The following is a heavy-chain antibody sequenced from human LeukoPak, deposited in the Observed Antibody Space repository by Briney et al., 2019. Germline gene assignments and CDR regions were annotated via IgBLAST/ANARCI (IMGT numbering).Heavy chain of an antibody. CDR3: AKDAPVNIVVVPAANA. V-gene: IGHV3-23*01. CDR1: GFTFSSYA. CDR2: ISGSGGST. J-gene: IGHJ4*02. Sequence: GGSLRLSCAASGFTFSSYAMSWVRQAPGKGLEWVSAISGSGGSTYYADSVKGRFTISRDNSKNTLYLQMNSLRAEDTAVYYCAKDAPVNIVVVPAANAWGQGTLVTVSS. D-gene: IGHD2-2*01.